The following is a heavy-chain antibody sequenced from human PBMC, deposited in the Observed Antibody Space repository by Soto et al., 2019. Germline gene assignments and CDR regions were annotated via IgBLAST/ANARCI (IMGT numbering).Heavy chain of an antibody. Sequence: LRLSCTTSGFTFGDYSMSWFRQAPGKGLEWVGLIRSKAYGETTEYAASVTGRFTISRDDYKSTAYLQMNSLKTEDTGVYYCSSGAAADFYYGMDVWGQGTTVTVSS. CDR1: GFTFGDYS. CDR3: SSGAAADFYYGMDV. J-gene: IGHJ6*02. CDR2: IRSKAYGETT. D-gene: IGHD6-13*01. V-gene: IGHV3-49*03.